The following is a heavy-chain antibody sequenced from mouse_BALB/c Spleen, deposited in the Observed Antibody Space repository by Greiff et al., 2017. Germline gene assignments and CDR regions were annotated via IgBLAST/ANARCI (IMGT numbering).Heavy chain of an antibody. CDR2: IYPSDSYT. Sequence: VQLQQPGAELVRPGASVKLSCKASGYTFTSYWINWVKQRPGQGLEWIGNIYPSDSYTNYNQKFKDKATLTVDKSSSTAYMQLSSPTSEDSAVYYCARYDYRYDEGNAMDYWGQGTSVTVSS. V-gene: IGHV1-69*02. CDR1: GYTFTSYW. CDR3: ARYDYRYDEGNAMDY. J-gene: IGHJ4*01. D-gene: IGHD2-14*01.